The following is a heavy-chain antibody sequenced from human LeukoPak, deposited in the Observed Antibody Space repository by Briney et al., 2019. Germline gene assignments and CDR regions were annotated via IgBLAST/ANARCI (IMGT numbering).Heavy chain of an antibody. CDR2: IYTSGST. Sequence: PSQTLPLTCTVSGGSISSYYWSWIRQPAGKGLEWIGRIYTSGSTNYNPSLKSRVTMSVDTSKNQFSLKLSSVTAADTAVYYCARGPYYDILTGYYDLDYWGQGTLVTVSS. V-gene: IGHV4-4*07. CDR3: ARGPYYDILTGYYDLDY. D-gene: IGHD3-9*01. CDR1: GGSISSYY. J-gene: IGHJ4*02.